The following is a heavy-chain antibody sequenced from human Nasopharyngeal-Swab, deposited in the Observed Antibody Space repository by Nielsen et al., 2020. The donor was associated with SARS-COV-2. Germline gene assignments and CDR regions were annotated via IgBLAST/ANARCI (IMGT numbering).Heavy chain of an antibody. V-gene: IGHV1-69*01. CDR3: ARIIVATNYYYYYGMDV. Sequence: WVRQASGQGLEWMGGIIPIFGTANYAQKFQGRVTITADESTSTAYMELSSLRSEDTAVYYCARIIVATNYYYYYGMDVWGQGTTVTVSS. J-gene: IGHJ6*02. D-gene: IGHD5-12*01. CDR2: IIPIFGTA.